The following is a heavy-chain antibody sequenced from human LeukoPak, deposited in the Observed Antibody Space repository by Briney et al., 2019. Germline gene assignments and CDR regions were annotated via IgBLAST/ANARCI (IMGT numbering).Heavy chain of an antibody. CDR1: GFTYTTFA. J-gene: IGHJ4*02. V-gene: IGHV3-23*01. D-gene: IGHD2-21*02. Sequence: QPGGSLRLSCAASGFTYTTFAISWVRQAPGEGLELVSGISGSGGTPSYADSEEGRSTIGRDNSKKMMFLQMNCLRVEGSGVYYCAKGAAECGGDCFLYYINYWGQGALVTVSS. CDR3: AKGAAECGGDCFLYYINY. CDR2: ISGSGGTP.